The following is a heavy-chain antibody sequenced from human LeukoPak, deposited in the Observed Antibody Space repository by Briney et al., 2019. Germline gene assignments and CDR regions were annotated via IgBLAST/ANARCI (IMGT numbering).Heavy chain of an antibody. CDR3: ARRDYYDSSGYYSLFDY. D-gene: IGHD3-22*01. CDR2: NNPNSGGT. CDR1: GYTFTRYY. Sequence: ASVKVSRQGSGYTFTRYYMHRVRQAPGQRLEWVGWNNPNSGGTNYAQKFQGRVTMTRDTSISTAYMELSRLRSDDTAVYYCARRDYYDSSGYYSLFDYWGQGTLVTVSS. J-gene: IGHJ4*02. V-gene: IGHV1-2*02.